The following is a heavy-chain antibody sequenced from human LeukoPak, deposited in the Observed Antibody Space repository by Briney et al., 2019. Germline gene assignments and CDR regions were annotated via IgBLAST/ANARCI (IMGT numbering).Heavy chain of an antibody. V-gene: IGHV3-23*01. D-gene: IGHD3-22*01. CDR2: ISGSGGST. J-gene: IGHJ3*02. Sequence: GGTLRLSCAASGFTFSSYGMSWVRQAPRKGLEWVSAISGSGGSTYYADSVKGRFTISRDNSKNTLYLQMNSLRAEDTAVYYCAKDSSGYYLSDAFDIWGQGTMVTVSS. CDR3: AKDSSGYYLSDAFDI. CDR1: GFTFSSYG.